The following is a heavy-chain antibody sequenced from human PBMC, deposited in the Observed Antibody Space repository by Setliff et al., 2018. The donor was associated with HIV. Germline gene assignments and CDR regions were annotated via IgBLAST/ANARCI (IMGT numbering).Heavy chain of an antibody. V-gene: IGHV4-61*09. Sequence: TLSLTCTVSGGSISSGRYYWSWIRQPAGKGLEWIGHIYTSGSTNYNPSLKSRVTISVDTSKNQFSLKLSSVTAADTAVYYCARDRYTWNYGKNYMDVWGKGTTVTVSS. CDR2: IYTSGST. CDR1: GGSISSGRYY. J-gene: IGHJ6*03. CDR3: ARDRYTWNYGKNYMDV. D-gene: IGHD1-7*01.